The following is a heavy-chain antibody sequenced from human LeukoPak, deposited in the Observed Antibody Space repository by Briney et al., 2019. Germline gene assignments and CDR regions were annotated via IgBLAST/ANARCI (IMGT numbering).Heavy chain of an antibody. CDR1: GFTFSNYW. Sequence: GGSLRLSCAASGFTFSNYWMSWVRQAPGKGLEWVANIKQDGSEKYYVDSVMGRFTISRDNAKSSLYLQMNSLGAEDTAVYSCARALIVVGSYFDYWGQGTLVTVSS. J-gene: IGHJ4*02. CDR3: ARALIVVGSYFDY. CDR2: IKQDGSEK. V-gene: IGHV3-7*03. D-gene: IGHD2-15*01.